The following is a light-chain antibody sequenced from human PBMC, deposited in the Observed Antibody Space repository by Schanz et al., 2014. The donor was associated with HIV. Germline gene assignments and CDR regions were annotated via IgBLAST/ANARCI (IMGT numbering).Light chain of an antibody. CDR2: AAS. CDR1: QGISSY. J-gene: IGKJ4*01. Sequence: IQLTQSPSSLSASVGDRVTITCRASQGISSYLAWYQQKPGKAPKVLIYAASNLETGVPSRFSGSGSGTDFTFTISSLQPEDIATYYCQQYDNVGLTFGGGTKVEIK. V-gene: IGKV1-33*01. CDR3: QQYDNVGLT.